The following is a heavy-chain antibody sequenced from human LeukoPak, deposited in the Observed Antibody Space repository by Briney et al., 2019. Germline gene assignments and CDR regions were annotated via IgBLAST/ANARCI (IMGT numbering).Heavy chain of an antibody. V-gene: IGHV1-58*01. Sequence: SVKVSCKSSGFTFISSAGLGVRQARGQRLEWIGWIVGDSGNTNYAQKFQERVTFTRDISTSTAYMELSSLRSEDTAVYYCAALPHYSGSGWTAFDIGGQGTMVTVSS. CDR1: GFTFISSA. J-gene: IGHJ3*02. CDR3: AALPHYSGSGWTAFDI. D-gene: IGHD3-10*01. CDR2: IVGDSGNT.